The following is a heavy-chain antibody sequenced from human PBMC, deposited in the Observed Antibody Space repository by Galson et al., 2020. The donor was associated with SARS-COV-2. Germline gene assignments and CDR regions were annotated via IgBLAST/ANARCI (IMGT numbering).Heavy chain of an antibody. CDR3: AKDLYSTTSPHWDN. CDR2: ISYDGTVK. CDR1: GFTFSSYA. Sequence: GGSLRLSCAASGFTFSSYAMHWVRQAPGRGLEWVALISYDGTVKYYGDSVKGRLTISRDNSKNTLFLQMNSVRSEDTAVYYCAKDLYSTTSPHWDNWGQGILVTVSS. J-gene: IGHJ4*02. V-gene: IGHV3-30*18. D-gene: IGHD2-2*01.